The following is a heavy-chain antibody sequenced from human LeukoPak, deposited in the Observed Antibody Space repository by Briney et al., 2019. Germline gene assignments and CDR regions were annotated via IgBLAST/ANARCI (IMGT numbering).Heavy chain of an antibody. V-gene: IGHV3-23*01. CDR2: ISGSGDTT. J-gene: IGHJ4*02. Sequence: GGSLRLSCAASGFTFSSYAMTWVRQAPGKRPEWVSSISGSGDTTYHADSAKGRLTISRDNSKNTLYLQMNSLRAEDTAVYYCAKDQRHFGYWGQGTLVTVSS. CDR1: GFTFSSYA. CDR3: AKDQRHFGY.